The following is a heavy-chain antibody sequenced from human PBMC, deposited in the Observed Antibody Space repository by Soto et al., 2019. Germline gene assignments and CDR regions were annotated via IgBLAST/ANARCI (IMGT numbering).Heavy chain of an antibody. V-gene: IGHV3-15*01. CDR1: GFTFSNAW. D-gene: IGHD3-16*01. J-gene: IGHJ4*02. Sequence: PGGSLRLSCAASGFTFSNAWMSWVRQAPGKGLEWVGRIKSKTDGGTTDYAAPVKGRFTISRDDSKNTLYLQMNSLKTEDTAVYYCTTDLGLSGPYVRGDYRDYWGQGTRVTVSS. CDR3: TTDLGLSGPYVRGDYRDY. CDR2: IKSKTDGGTT.